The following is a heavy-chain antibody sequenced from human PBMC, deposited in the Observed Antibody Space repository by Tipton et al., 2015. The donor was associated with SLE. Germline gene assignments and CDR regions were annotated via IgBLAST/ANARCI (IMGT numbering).Heavy chain of an antibody. V-gene: IGHV4-59*08. D-gene: IGHD2-2*01. CDR3: ARVGIPGVFSGWFDP. CDR2: IYYSGST. CDR1: GDSINSYYS. Sequence: TLSLTCTVSGDSINSYYSWIWIRQPAGKGLEWIGYIYYSGSTNYNPSLRSRVTISVDTSKNQFSLKLSSVTAADTAVYYCARVGIPGVFSGWFDPWGQGTLVTVSS. J-gene: IGHJ5*02.